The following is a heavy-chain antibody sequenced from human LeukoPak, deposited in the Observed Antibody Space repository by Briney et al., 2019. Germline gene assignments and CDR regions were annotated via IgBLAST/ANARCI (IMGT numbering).Heavy chain of an antibody. V-gene: IGHV3-23*01. CDR1: GFTFSSYA. J-gene: IGHJ6*04. CDR3: ASDYPFYYYYFYV. CDR2: ISGSGGST. D-gene: IGHD3-10*01. Sequence: HPGGSLRLSCAASGFTFSSYAMSWVRQAPGKGLEWVSAISGSGGSTYYADSVKGRFAISRDDSKSTLFLQMNSLRGEDTAAYFCASDYPFYYYYFYVWGKGATVTVSS.